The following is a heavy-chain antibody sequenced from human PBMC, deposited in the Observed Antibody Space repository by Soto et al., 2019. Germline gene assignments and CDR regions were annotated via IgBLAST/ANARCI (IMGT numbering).Heavy chain of an antibody. CDR3: ARAKLVGGNPPEDYYYYGMDV. V-gene: IGHV1-69*13. J-gene: IGHJ6*02. D-gene: IGHD2-15*01. CDR1: GGTFSSYA. CDR2: IITIFGTA. Sequence: GASVKVSCKASGGTFSSYAISWVRQAPGQGLERMGGIITIFGTANYAQKFQGRVTITADESTSTAYMVLSSLRSEDTAVYYCARAKLVGGNPPEDYYYYGMDVWGQGTTVTVSS.